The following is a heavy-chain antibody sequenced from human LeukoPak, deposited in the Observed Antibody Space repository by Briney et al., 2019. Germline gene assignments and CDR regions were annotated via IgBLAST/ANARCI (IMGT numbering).Heavy chain of an antibody. D-gene: IGHD3-10*01. J-gene: IGHJ6*03. V-gene: IGHV4-59*01. CDR1: GGSISSYY. Sequence: PSETLSLTCTVSGGSISSYYWSWIRQPPGKGLEWIGYIYYSGSTNYNPSLKSRVTISVDTSKNQFSLKLSSVTAADTAVYYCAREAGHYYGSGSYYGVYMDVWGKGTTVTVSS. CDR3: AREAGHYYGSGSYYGVYMDV. CDR2: IYYSGST.